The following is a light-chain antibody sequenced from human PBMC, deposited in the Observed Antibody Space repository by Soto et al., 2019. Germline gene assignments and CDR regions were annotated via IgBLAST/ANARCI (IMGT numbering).Light chain of an antibody. V-gene: IGKV1-39*01. J-gene: IGKJ4*01. Sequence: DIQMTQSPSSLSASVGDRVTITCRASQSISSYLNWYQQKPGKAPKLLIYAASSLQSGVPLRFNGSGSGTDFTLTINSLQPEDFATYYCQQSSSAPRSFGGGTKVDIK. CDR1: QSISSY. CDR3: QQSSSAPRS. CDR2: AAS.